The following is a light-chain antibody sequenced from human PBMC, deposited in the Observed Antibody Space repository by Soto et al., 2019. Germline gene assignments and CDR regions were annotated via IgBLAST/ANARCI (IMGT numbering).Light chain of an antibody. Sequence: QSVLTQSPSVSAAPGQKVTISCSGSSSNIGNNYVSWYQHLPGTAPKLLIYDNNKRPAGIPDRFSGSKSGTSGTLDITGLQTGDEGDYYCATWDASLPGEVFGGGTKLTVL. V-gene: IGLV1-51*01. CDR2: DNN. CDR1: SSNIGNNY. CDR3: ATWDASLPGEV. J-gene: IGLJ2*01.